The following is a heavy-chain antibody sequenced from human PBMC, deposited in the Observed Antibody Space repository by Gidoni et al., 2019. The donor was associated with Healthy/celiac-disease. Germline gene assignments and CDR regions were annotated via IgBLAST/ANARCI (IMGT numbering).Heavy chain of an antibody. Sequence: QVQLQESGPGLVKPSETLSLTCTVSGGSISSYYWSWIRQPPGKGLEWIGYIYYSGSTNYNPSLKSRVTISVDTSKNQFSLKLSSVTAADTAVYYCARGTMHLKSEFDYWGQGTLVTVSS. J-gene: IGHJ4*02. V-gene: IGHV4-59*01. CDR2: IYYSGST. CDR1: GGSISSYY. CDR3: ARGTMHLKSEFDY. D-gene: IGHD1-7*01.